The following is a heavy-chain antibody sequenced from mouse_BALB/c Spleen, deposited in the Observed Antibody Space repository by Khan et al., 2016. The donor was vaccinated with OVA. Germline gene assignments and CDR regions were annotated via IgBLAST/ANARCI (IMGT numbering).Heavy chain of an antibody. CDR3: ARRVLLLYWYFDV. D-gene: IGHD1-1*01. Sequence: EVQLVESGPGLVKPFQSLSLTCTVTGYSITSDYAWNWIRQFPGNKLEWMGYISYSGTTYYNPSLKSRVSITRDTSKNQFFLQLNSVTTEDTAIYYCARRVLLLYWYFDVWGAGTTVTVSS. J-gene: IGHJ1*01. CDR1: GYSITSDYA. CDR2: ISYSGTT. V-gene: IGHV3-2*02.